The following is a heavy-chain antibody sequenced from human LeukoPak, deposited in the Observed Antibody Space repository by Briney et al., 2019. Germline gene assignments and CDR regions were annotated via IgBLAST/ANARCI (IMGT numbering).Heavy chain of an antibody. CDR1: GFTFDEYG. Sequence: PGGSLRLSCAGSGFTFDEYGMSWVRQAPGKGLEWVAGIHWNGSSTGYADSVKGRFIISRDNAKKSLFLQMNSLRAEDTAFYYCVRRGYCGSDCYSNDYWGQGTLVTVSS. V-gene: IGHV3-20*04. CDR3: VRRGYCGSDCYSNDY. CDR2: IHWNGSST. D-gene: IGHD2-21*02. J-gene: IGHJ4*02.